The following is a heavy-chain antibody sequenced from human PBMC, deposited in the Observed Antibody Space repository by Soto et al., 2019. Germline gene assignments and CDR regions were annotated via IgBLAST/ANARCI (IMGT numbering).Heavy chain of an antibody. CDR2: VLPFLDIT. J-gene: IGHJ4*02. V-gene: IGHV1-69*02. CDR1: GDTFSIYT. Sequence: QVQLVQSGSEVKKPGSSVRVSCKTSGDTFSIYTISWVRQAPGQGLEWMGRVLPFLDITSYSQSFQGRVTITADSSTTTAYMELTSPRSEDTAVYYCARDRDNSNWPNFDSWGQGTLVTVSS. CDR3: ARDRDNSNWPNFDS. D-gene: IGHD6-13*01.